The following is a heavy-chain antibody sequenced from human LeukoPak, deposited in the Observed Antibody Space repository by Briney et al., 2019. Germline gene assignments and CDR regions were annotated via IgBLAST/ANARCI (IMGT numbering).Heavy chain of an antibody. D-gene: IGHD6-13*01. CDR1: GYSFSSYS. V-gene: IGHV3-48*02. CDR3: GAAGGTGYYYGMDV. Sequence: GGSLRLSCAGSGYSFSSYSMNWVRQAPGKGLEWVSYISSSSSTIYYADSVKGRFTISRDNAKNSLYLQMNSLRDEDTAVYYCGAAGGTGYYYGMDVWGQGTTVTVSS. J-gene: IGHJ6*02. CDR2: ISSSSSTI.